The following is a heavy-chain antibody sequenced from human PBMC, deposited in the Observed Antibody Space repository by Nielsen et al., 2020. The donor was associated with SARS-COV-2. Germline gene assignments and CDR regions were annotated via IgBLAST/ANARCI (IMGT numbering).Heavy chain of an antibody. D-gene: IGHD2-2*01. V-gene: IGHV4-30-4*01. J-gene: IGHJ6*03. CDR3: ARVKRYCSSTSCYLGYYYYMDV. Sequence: SETLSLTCTVSGGSISSGDYYWSWIRQPPRKGLEWIGYIYYSGSTYYNPSLKSRVTISVDTSKNQFSLKLSSVTAADTAVYYCARVKRYCSSTSCYLGYYYYMDVWGKGTTVTVSS. CDR1: GGSISSGDYY. CDR2: IYYSGST.